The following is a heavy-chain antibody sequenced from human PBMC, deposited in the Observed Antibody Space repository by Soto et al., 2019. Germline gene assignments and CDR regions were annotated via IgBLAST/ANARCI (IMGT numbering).Heavy chain of an antibody. CDR2: IYYSGST. V-gene: IGHV4-59*01. J-gene: IGHJ4*02. CDR3: ARAPYSSGYYTFDY. Sequence: QVQLQESGPGLVKPSETLSLTCTVSGGSISSYYWSWIRQPPGKGLEWIWYIYYSGSTNDNPSLMRRVTISVDSFKNQLSLKLSSVTAADTAVYYCARAPYSSGYYTFDYWGQGTLVTVSS. CDR1: GGSISSYY. D-gene: IGHD3-22*01.